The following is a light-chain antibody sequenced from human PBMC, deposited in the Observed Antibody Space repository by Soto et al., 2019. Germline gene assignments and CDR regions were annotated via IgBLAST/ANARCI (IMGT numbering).Light chain of an antibody. CDR3: QVWHSGVDWV. V-gene: IGLV3-21*02. CDR1: NIGSKS. J-gene: IGLJ2*01. Sequence: SYELTQPPSVSVAPGQTARITCGGNNIGSKSVHWYQQKPCQAPVLVVYDDNDRPSGIPERFSGSDSGNTATLTISRVEAGDEADYYCQVWHSGVDWVFGGGTKLTVL. CDR2: DDN.